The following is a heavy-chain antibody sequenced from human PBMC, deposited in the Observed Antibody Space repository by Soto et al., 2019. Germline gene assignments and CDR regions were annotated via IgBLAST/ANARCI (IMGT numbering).Heavy chain of an antibody. CDR2: ISYDGSNK. V-gene: IGHV3-30*18. Sequence: QVQLVESGGGVVQPGRSLRLSCAASGFTFSSYGMHWIRQAPGKGLEWVAVISYDGSNKYYADSVKGRFTISRDNSKNTLYLQMNSLRAEDTAVYYCAKDRSGGILGGFDYWGQGTLVTVSS. D-gene: IGHD2-15*01. CDR1: GFTFSSYG. J-gene: IGHJ4*02. CDR3: AKDRSGGILGGFDY.